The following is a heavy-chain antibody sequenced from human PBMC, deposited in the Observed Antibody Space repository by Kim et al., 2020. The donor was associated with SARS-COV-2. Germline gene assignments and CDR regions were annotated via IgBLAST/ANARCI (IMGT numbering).Heavy chain of an antibody. D-gene: IGHD6-13*01. CDR2: INPNSGGT. V-gene: IGHV1-2*02. J-gene: IGHJ3*02. CDR3: ARARGGSSWLLNAFDI. CDR1: GYTFTGYY. Sequence: ASVKVSCKASGYTFTGYYMHWVRQAPGQGLEWMGWINPNSGGTNYAQKFQGRVTMTRDTSISTAYMELSRLRSDDTAVYYCARARGGSSWLLNAFDIWGQGTMVTVSS.